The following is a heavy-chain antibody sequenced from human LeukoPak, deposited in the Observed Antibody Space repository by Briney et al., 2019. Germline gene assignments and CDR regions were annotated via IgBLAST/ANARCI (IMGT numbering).Heavy chain of an antibody. D-gene: IGHD1-1*01. CDR2: ISWNSGSI. J-gene: IGHJ6*02. CDR1: GFTFDDYA. CDR3: AKDIAQLNSDYYYYYGMDV. Sequence: GGSLRLSCAASGFTFDDYAMHWVRQAPGKGLEWVSGISWNSGSIGYADSVKGRFTISRDNAKNSLYLQRNSLRAEDTALYYCAKDIAQLNSDYYYYYGMDVWGQGTTVTVSS. V-gene: IGHV3-9*01.